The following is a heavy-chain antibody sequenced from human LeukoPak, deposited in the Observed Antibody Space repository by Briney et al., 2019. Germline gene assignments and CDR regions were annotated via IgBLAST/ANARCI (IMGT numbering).Heavy chain of an antibody. CDR1: GFTFSSFA. Sequence: GGSLRLSCAASGFTFSSFAMHWVRQAPGKGLEWVAVISYDGSHKYYADSVKGRFTISRDNSNNTLYLQMNSLRAEDTAVYYCARELVSSIVVVTAMGYFDYWGQGTLVTVSS. CDR3: ARELVSSIVVVTAMGYFDY. D-gene: IGHD2-21*02. CDR2: ISYDGSHK. V-gene: IGHV3-30*03. J-gene: IGHJ4*02.